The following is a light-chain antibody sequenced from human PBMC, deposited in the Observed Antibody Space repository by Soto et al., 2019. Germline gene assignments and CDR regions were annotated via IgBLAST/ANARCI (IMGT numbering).Light chain of an antibody. J-gene: IGKJ4*01. CDR1: QSVSSN. CDR2: VAS. V-gene: IGKV3-15*01. Sequence: EIVMTQSPATLSVSPGERATLSCRASQSVSSNLAWYQQKPGQTPKLLIYVASTRATVIPARFSGSGSGTEFTLTISSLQSEDFAVYYCQQYNVWPLTFGGGTKVEFK. CDR3: QQYNVWPLT.